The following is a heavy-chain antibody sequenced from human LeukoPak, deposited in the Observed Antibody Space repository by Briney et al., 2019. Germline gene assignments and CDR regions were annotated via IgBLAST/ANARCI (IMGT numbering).Heavy chain of an antibody. CDR2: ISSTGNTI. J-gene: IGHJ4*02. CDR3: ARDGNYGSGSSFFDY. CDR1: GFTFSSYS. Sequence: GGSLRLSCAASGFTFSSYSMNWVRQAPGKGLEGVSYISSTGNTIYYADSVKGRFTISRDNSKNTLYVQMNSLRAEDTAVYYCARDGNYGSGSSFFDYWGQGTLVTVSS. D-gene: IGHD3-10*01. V-gene: IGHV3-48*01.